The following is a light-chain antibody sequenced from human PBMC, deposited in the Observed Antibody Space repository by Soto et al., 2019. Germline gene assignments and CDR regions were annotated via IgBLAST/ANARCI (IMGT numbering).Light chain of an antibody. CDR1: SSEIGGYNY. J-gene: IGLJ1*01. Sequence: QSVLTQPASVSGSPGQSITISCTGTSSEIGGYNYVSWYQQYPGKAPKLMIYDVNNRPSGVSNRFSASKSGNTASLTISGLQAEDEADYYCSSYTSSTTPYVFGSGTKVTVL. CDR3: SSYTSSTTPYV. V-gene: IGLV2-14*01. CDR2: DVN.